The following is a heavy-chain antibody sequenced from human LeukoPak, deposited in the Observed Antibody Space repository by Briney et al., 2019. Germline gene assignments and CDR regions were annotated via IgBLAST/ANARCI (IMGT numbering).Heavy chain of an antibody. D-gene: IGHD3-3*01. CDR1: GGSFSGYY. CDR3: ARVPIDFWSGHVDY. V-gene: IGHV4-34*01. Sequence: SETLSLTCAVYGGSFSGYYWSWIRQPPGKGLEWIGEINHSGSTNYNPSLKSRVTISVDTSKNQFSLKLSSVTAADTAVYYCARVPIDFWSGHVDYWGQGTLVTVSS. J-gene: IGHJ4*02. CDR2: INHSGST.